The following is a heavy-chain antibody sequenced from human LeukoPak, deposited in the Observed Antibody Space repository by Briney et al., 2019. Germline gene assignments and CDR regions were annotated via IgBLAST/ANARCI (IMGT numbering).Heavy chain of an antibody. J-gene: IGHJ4*02. D-gene: IGHD6-19*01. V-gene: IGHV3-21*04. CDR1: GFTFSNYS. CDR3: VKLSSGSGSKFGFDS. Sequence: GGSLRLSCAASGFTFSNYSMAWVRQAPGKGLEWVSFISSSSSYIYYADSVRGRFTISRDNSKNMLYLQMNSLRAEDTAVYYRVKLSSGSGSKFGFDSWGQGTLVTVSS. CDR2: ISSSSSYI.